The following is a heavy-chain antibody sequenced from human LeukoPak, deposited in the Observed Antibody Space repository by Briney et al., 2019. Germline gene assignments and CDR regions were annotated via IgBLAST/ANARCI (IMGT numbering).Heavy chain of an antibody. CDR2: ISRSGEST. Sequence: GRSLRLSCTASGFTFGDYAMSWIRQAPGKGLEWVSSISRSGESTFYADSVRGRFTISKDNSKNTVSLQMESLRAEDTALYYCAKDYAVGSIDYWGQGTLVTVSS. CDR3: AKDYAVGSIDY. D-gene: IGHD3-16*01. CDR1: GFTFGDYA. J-gene: IGHJ4*02. V-gene: IGHV3-23*01.